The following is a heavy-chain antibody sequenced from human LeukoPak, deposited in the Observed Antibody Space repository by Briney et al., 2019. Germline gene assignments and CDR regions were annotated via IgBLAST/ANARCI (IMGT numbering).Heavy chain of an antibody. CDR2: ISSSSSYI. J-gene: IGHJ4*02. CDR3: ARCTTGKTFGSLREIKKSREIDY. Sequence: GESLRLSCAASGFTFSSYSMNWVRQAPGKGLEWVSSISSSSSYINYADSVRGRFTISRDNAKNSLFLQMDSLRGEDTAVYYCARCTTGKTFGSLREIKKSREIDYWGQGTLVTVSS. D-gene: IGHD1-1*01. CDR1: GFTFSSYS. V-gene: IGHV3-21*01.